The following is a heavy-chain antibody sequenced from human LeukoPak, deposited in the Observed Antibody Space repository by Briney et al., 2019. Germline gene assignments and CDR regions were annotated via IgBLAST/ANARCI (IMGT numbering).Heavy chain of an antibody. Sequence: AETLSLTCTVSGGSLITPNYYWGWVRLPPRKGREWIGNIFYSGGTYYNQSLQSRVTISLDTSRNQFSLKLHSVTAADTAVYYCAKSNGYGLVDIWVQGAMVTVSS. V-gene: IGHV4-39*07. D-gene: IGHD3-10*01. CDR2: IFYSGGT. CDR1: GGSLITPNYY. CDR3: AKSNGYGLVDI. J-gene: IGHJ3*02.